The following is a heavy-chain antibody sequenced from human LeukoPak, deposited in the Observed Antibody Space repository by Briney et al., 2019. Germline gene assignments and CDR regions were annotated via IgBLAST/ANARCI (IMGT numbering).Heavy chain of an antibody. CDR1: GFTFSSYA. V-gene: IGHV3-33*08. D-gene: IGHD1-26*01. CDR3: ATDRNSGKYYDY. Sequence: PGGSLRLSCAVSGFTFSSYAMSWVRQAPGKGLEWVAVIYYDGSNQYYVDSVKGRFTVSRDNAKNTLYLQMDSLRAEDTAVYYCATDRNSGKYYDYWGQGTLVTVSS. CDR2: IYYDGSNQ. J-gene: IGHJ4*02.